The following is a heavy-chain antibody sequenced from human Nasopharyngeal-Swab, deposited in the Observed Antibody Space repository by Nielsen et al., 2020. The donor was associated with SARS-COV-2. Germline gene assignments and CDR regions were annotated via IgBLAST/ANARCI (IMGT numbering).Heavy chain of an antibody. CDR3: ARVVWLQSHYYFDY. V-gene: IGHV4-38-2*02. J-gene: IGHJ4*02. Sequence: LRPPRVKGLEWIGSIYHSGSTYYNPSLKSRVTISVDTSKNQFSLKLSSVTAADTAVYYCARVVWLQSHYYFDYWGQGTLVTVSS. D-gene: IGHD5-24*01. CDR2: IYHSGST.